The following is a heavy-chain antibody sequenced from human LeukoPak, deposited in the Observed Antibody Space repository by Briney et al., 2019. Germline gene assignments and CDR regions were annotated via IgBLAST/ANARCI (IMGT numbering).Heavy chain of an antibody. Sequence: GGSLRLSRAASGFTLSSYDTHWVRQATGKGLEWFSGIDIPGNTYYPDSVKGRFTMSRESAKNSLYLQMNSLRAGDTAVYYCARDSYGSGRYYRIDYWGQGTVVTVSS. V-gene: IGHV3-13*01. J-gene: IGHJ4*02. CDR3: ARDSYGSGRYYRIDY. D-gene: IGHD3-10*01. CDR2: IDIPGNT. CDR1: GFTLSSYD.